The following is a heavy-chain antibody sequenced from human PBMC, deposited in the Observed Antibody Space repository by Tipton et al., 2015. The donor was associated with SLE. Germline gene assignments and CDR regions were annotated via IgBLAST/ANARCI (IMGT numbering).Heavy chain of an antibody. CDR1: GFTFSSYA. V-gene: IGHV3-23*03. Sequence: GSLRLSCAASGFTFSSYAMSWVRQAPGKGLEWVSVIYSGGSTYYADSVKGRFTISRDNSKNTLYLQMNSLRAEDTAVYYCAFEDVTTTEYFQHWGQGTLVTVSS. CDR2: IYSGGST. J-gene: IGHJ1*01. D-gene: IGHD3-22*01. CDR3: AFEDVTTTEYFQH.